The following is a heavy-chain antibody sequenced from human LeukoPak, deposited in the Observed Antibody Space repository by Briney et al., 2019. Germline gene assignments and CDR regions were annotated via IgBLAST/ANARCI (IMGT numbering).Heavy chain of an antibody. Sequence: GGSLRLSCTPSGFTFSTYAMNWVRQAPGKGLEWVSTISGSGGTPHYADSVKGRFTISRDNSKNTLHLQMNSLRAEDTAVYYCEKGGDLITYFDYWGQGTLVTVSS. V-gene: IGHV3-23*01. CDR2: ISGSGGTP. J-gene: IGHJ4*02. D-gene: IGHD3-16*01. CDR1: GFTFSTYA. CDR3: EKGGDLITYFDY.